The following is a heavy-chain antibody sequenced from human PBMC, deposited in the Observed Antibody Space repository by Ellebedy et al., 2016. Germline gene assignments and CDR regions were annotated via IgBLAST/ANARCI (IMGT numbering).Heavy chain of an antibody. D-gene: IGHD6-6*01. CDR2: IRKKANNYAT. CDR3: TTSGGDGSSSVHFDY. CDR1: GFTFSDSA. V-gene: IGHV3-73*01. Sequence: GESLKISCAASGFTFSDSAMHWVRQASGKGLEWVGRIRKKANNYATAYVASVKGRFTISRDDSENTAYLQMNSLTTEDTAVYYCTTSGGDGSSSVHFDYWGQGTLVTVSP. J-gene: IGHJ4*02.